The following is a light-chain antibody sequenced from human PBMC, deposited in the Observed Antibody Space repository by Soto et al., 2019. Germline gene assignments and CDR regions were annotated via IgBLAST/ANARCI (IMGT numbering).Light chain of an antibody. CDR1: QSVSSY. Sequence: EIVLTQSPVTLSLSPGERATLSCRASQSVSSYLAWYQQRPRQAPRLLIYDASNRATGIPARFSGSGSGTDFTLTIDILEPEDFAIYYCQQRNNWPPITFGQGTRLEIK. V-gene: IGKV3-11*01. J-gene: IGKJ5*01. CDR3: QQRNNWPPIT. CDR2: DAS.